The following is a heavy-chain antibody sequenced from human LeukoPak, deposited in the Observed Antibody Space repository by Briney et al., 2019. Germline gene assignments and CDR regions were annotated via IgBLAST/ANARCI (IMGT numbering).Heavy chain of an antibody. Sequence: SETLSLTCTVSGGSISSYYWIWIRQPPGKGLEWIGYIYTSGSTNYTPSLNSRATISVDTSKTQFSLKLSSVTAADTAVYYCARHTYYYDSSGDSQTYYFDYWGQGTLVTVSS. V-gene: IGHV4-4*09. CDR2: IYTSGST. CDR3: ARHTYYYDSSGDSQTYYFDY. J-gene: IGHJ4*02. D-gene: IGHD3-22*01. CDR1: GGSISSYY.